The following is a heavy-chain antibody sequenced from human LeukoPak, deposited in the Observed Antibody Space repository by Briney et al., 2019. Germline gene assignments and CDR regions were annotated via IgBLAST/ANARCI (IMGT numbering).Heavy chain of an antibody. D-gene: IGHD5-18*01. CDR3: ARVGGPVDTGVERFFDY. J-gene: IGHJ4*02. V-gene: IGHV4-59*01. Sequence: SETLSLTCTVSGGSISSYYWSWIRQPPGKGLEWIGYIYYSGSTNYNPSLKSRVTISVDTSKNQFSLKLSSVTAADTAVYYCARVGGPVDTGVERFFDYWGQGTLVTVSS. CDR2: IYYSGST. CDR1: GGSISSYY.